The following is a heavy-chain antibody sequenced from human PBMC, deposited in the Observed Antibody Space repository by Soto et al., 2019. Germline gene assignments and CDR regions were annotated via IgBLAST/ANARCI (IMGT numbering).Heavy chain of an antibody. Sequence: EVQLVESGGGLVQPGGSLRLSCAASGFTFSSYSMNWVRQAPGKGLEWVSYISSSSSTIYYADSVKGRFTISRDNAKNSLYLQMNSLRDEDTAVYYCARDRGSGWGYYYYYGMDVWGPGTTVTVSS. V-gene: IGHV3-48*02. CDR1: GFTFSSYS. CDR2: ISSSSSTI. D-gene: IGHD6-19*01. J-gene: IGHJ6*02. CDR3: ARDRGSGWGYYYYYGMDV.